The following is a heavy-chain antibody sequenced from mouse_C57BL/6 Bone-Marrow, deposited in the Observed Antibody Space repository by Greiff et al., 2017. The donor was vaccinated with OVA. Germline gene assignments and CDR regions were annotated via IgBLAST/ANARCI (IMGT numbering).Heavy chain of an antibody. J-gene: IGHJ2*01. D-gene: IGHD2-2*01. CDR3: AREGDYGYPDY. Sequence: QVQLKESGAELARPGASVKLSCKASGYTFTSYGISWVKQRTGQGLEWIGEIYPRSGNTYYNEKFKGKATLTADKSSSTAYMELRSLTSEDSAVYFCAREGDYGYPDYWGQGTTLTVSS. CDR2: IYPRSGNT. CDR1: GYTFTSYG. V-gene: IGHV1-81*01.